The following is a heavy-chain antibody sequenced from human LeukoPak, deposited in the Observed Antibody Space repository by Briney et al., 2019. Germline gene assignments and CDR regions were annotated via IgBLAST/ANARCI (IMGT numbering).Heavy chain of an antibody. J-gene: IGHJ4*02. Sequence: PGGSLRLSCAASGFTFSSYGMNWVRQAPGKGLEWISYISSSNNTIYYADSVKGRFTISRDNAKNSLFLQMNSLRAEDTAVYYCTRRLAYWGQGTLVTVSS. V-gene: IGHV3-48*01. CDR1: GFTFSSYG. CDR3: TRRLAY. CDR2: ISSSNNTI.